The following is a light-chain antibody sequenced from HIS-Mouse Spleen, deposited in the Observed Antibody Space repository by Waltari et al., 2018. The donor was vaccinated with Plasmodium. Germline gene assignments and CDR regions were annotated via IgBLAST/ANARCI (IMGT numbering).Light chain of an antibody. CDR3: QVWDSSTVV. J-gene: IGLJ2*01. CDR2: RDS. Sequence: SYELTQPLSVSVALGQTASITCGGNNIGSKNEHRYQQKPGQAPVLVIYRDSNRPSGIPERFSGSNSGNTATLTISRAQAGDEADYYCQVWDSSTVVFGGGTKLTVL. CDR1: NIGSKN. V-gene: IGLV3-9*01.